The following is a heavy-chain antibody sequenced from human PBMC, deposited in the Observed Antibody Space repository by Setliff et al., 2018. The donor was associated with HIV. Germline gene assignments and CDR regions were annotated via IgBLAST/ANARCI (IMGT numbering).Heavy chain of an antibody. CDR3: ASSGSGSYINWFGP. Sequence: GGSLRLSCAASGFTFSDCSMNWVRHAPGKGLEWLSYITSTGSTIFYADFVKGRFTISRDNEKNSVHLQMTSLRAEDTALYYCASSGSGSYINWFGPLGQGTLVTVSS. V-gene: IGHV3-48*01. CDR1: GFTFSDCS. J-gene: IGHJ5*02. CDR2: ITSTGSTI. D-gene: IGHD3-10*01.